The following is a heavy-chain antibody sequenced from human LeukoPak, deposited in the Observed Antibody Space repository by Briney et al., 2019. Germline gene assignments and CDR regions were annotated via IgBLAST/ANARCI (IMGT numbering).Heavy chain of an antibody. V-gene: IGHV4-59*01. Sequence: SETLSLTCTVSGGSISSYYWCWIRQPPGKGLEWIGYIYYSGSTNYNPSLKSRVTISVDTSKNQFSLKLSSVTAADTAVYYCARGYYYDSSGYPSFDYWGQGTLVTVSS. CDR2: IYYSGST. D-gene: IGHD3-22*01. CDR3: ARGYYYDSSGYPSFDY. J-gene: IGHJ4*02. CDR1: GGSISSYY.